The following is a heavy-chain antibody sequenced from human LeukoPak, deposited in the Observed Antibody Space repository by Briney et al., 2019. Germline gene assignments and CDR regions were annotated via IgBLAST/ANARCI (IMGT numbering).Heavy chain of an antibody. CDR2: ISGSGGYT. Sequence: GGSLRLSCAASGFTFSSYWMSWVRQAPGKGLEWVSAISGSGGYTYYADSVKGRFTISRDNSKNTLYLQMISLRADDTALYYCAKDGRSGNYWNYYYYMDVWGKGTTVIISS. CDR1: GFTFSSYW. D-gene: IGHD3-10*01. V-gene: IGHV3-23*01. CDR3: AKDGRSGNYWNYYYYMDV. J-gene: IGHJ6*03.